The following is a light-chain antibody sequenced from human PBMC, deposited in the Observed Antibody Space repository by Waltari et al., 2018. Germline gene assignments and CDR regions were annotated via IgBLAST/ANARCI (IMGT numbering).Light chain of an antibody. CDR3: SSYSGSNKLV. Sequence: QSALTPPPAASGSPGQSVTLSCTGTSSAVGGYNSVSWYQQHPGKAPKLMIYEVTKRPSGVPDRFSGSKSGNTAALTVSGLQAEDETDYYCSSYSGSNKLVFGGGTKLTVL. V-gene: IGLV2-8*01. CDR1: SSAVGGYNS. J-gene: IGLJ2*01. CDR2: EVT.